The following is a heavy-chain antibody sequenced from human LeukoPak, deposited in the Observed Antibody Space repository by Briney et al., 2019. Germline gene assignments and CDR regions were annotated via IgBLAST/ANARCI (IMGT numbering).Heavy chain of an antibody. V-gene: IGHV1-69*05. D-gene: IGHD2-15*01. CDR2: IIPIFGTA. CDR1: GYTFTDHY. CDR3: ARLRGGYMDV. Sequence: ASVKXSCXASGYTFTDHYMHWVRQAPGQGLEWMGGIIPIFGTANYAQKFQGRVTITTDESTSTAYMELSSLRSEDTAVYYCARLRGGYMDVWGKGTTVTVSS. J-gene: IGHJ6*03.